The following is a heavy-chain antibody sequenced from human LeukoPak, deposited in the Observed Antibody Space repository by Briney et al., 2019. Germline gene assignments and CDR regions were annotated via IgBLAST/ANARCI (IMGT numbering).Heavy chain of an antibody. CDR2: ISGSGGST. CDR1: GFTFSSYA. Sequence: PGGSLRLSCAASGFTFSSYAMSWVRQAPGKGLEWVSAISGSGGSTYYADSVKGRFTISRDNSKNTLYLQMNSLRAEDTAVYYCAKGTHSSSWHWYDSWGQGTLVTVSS. CDR3: AKGTHSSSWHWYDS. D-gene: IGHD6-13*01. V-gene: IGHV3-23*01. J-gene: IGHJ5*01.